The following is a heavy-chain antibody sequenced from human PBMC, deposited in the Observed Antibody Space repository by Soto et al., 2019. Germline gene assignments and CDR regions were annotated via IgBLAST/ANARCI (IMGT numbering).Heavy chain of an antibody. D-gene: IGHD3-9*01. J-gene: IGHJ4*02. CDR1: GFTFSSYA. CDR2: ISGSGGST. Sequence: EVQLLESGGGLVQPGGSLRLSCAASGFTFSSYAMSWVRQAPGKGLAWVSAISGSGGSTYYADSVKGRFTISRDNSKSTLYLQMNSLRAEDTAVYYGANWWRYFDWLPFDYWGQGTLVTVSS. CDR3: ANWWRYFDWLPFDY. V-gene: IGHV3-23*01.